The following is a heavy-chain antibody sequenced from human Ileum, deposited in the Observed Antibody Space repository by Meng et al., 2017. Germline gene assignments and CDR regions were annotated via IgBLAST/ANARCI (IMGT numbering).Heavy chain of an antibody. Sequence: GGSLRLSCAASGFTFSSYEMNWVRQAPGKGLEWVSYISSSGSTIYYADSVKGRFTISRDNAKNSLYLQMNSLRAEDTAVYYCARGIYYDSSAPHWGQGTLVTVSS. V-gene: IGHV3-48*03. CDR3: ARGIYYDSSAPH. D-gene: IGHD3-22*01. CDR2: ISSSGSTI. J-gene: IGHJ4*02. CDR1: GFTFSSYE.